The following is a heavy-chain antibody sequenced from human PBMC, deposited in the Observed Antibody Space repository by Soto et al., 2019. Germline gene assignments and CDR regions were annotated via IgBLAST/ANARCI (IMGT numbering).Heavy chain of an antibody. V-gene: IGHV4-34*01. D-gene: IGHD6-19*01. CDR3: ARVGRSIAVADVYYFDY. CDR1: GGSFSGYY. CDR2: INHSGST. Sequence: PSETLSLTCAVYGGSFSGYYWSWIRQPPGKGLEWIGEINHSGSTNYNPSLKSRVTISVDTSKNQSSLKLSSVTAADTAVYYCARVGRSIAVADVYYFDYWGQGTLVT. J-gene: IGHJ4*02.